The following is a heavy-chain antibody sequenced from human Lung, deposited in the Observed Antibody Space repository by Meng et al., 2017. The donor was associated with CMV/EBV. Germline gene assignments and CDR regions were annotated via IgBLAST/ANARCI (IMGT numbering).Heavy chain of an antibody. V-gene: IGHV4-4*02. J-gene: IGHJ4*02. Sequence: VQLQASGPGLGKASGTLSLTCAVSGCSNIRSKWWGWVRQPPGKGLEWIGEIYHSGSTNYNPSLKSRVTISVDKSKNQFSLKLSSVTAADTAVYYCARVVTALWGYYFDYWGQGTLVTVSS. CDR1: GCSNIRSKW. D-gene: IGHD2-21*02. CDR2: IYHSGST. CDR3: ARVVTALWGYYFDY.